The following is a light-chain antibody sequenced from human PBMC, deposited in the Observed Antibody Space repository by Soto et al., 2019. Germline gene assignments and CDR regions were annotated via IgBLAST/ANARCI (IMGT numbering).Light chain of an antibody. CDR1: QSISSW. Sequence: DIQMTQSPSTLSASVGDRVTITCRASQSISSWLAWYQQKPGKAPKLLIYDASSLESGVPSRFSGSGSATEFTLTISSLQPDDIATYYCQQYNIYSWTFGQGTKVDIK. J-gene: IGKJ1*01. CDR3: QQYNIYSWT. V-gene: IGKV1-5*01. CDR2: DAS.